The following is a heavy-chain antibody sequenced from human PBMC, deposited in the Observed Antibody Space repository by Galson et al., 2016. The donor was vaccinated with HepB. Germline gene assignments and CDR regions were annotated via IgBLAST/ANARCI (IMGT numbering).Heavy chain of an antibody. V-gene: IGHV3-23*01. CDR2: ISDGGT. J-gene: IGHJ4*02. D-gene: IGHD3-10*01. CDR1: GFIFSIYS. Sequence: SLRLSCAASGFIFSIYSMSWVRQAPGKGLEWVSAISDGGTYYIDSVKGRFTISRDNSKNTVYLQMNSLRAEDTAIYYCASYHNGNYKHFDYWGQGTLVTVSS. CDR3: ASYHNGNYKHFDY.